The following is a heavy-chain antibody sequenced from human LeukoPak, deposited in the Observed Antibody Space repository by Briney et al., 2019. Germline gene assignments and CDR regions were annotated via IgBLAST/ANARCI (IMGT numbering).Heavy chain of an antibody. V-gene: IGHV1-2*02. CDR1: GYTFTGYF. CDR2: INPNSGGT. Sequence: GASVKVSCKASGYTFTGYFMHWVRQAPGQGLEWMGWINPNSGGTSYAQKFQGRVTMTRDTSISTSYMELSRMRSDDTAVYYYARDERYDSSGYPFDYWGQGTLVTISS. J-gene: IGHJ4*02. CDR3: ARDERYDSSGYPFDY. D-gene: IGHD3-22*01.